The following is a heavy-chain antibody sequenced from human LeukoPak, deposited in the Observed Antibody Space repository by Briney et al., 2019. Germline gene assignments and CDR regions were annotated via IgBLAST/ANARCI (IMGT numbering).Heavy chain of an antibody. CDR1: GFTFSSYA. CDR2: ISYDGSNK. V-gene: IGHV3-30-3*01. J-gene: IGHJ4*02. D-gene: IGHD6-13*01. Sequence: GGSLRLSCAASGFTFSSYAMPWVRQAPGKGLEWVAVISYDGSNKYYADSVKGRFTISRDNSKNTLYLQMNSLRAEDTAVYYCARDPLPSYSSSWYVFDYWGQGTLVTVSS. CDR3: ARDPLPSYSSSWYVFDY.